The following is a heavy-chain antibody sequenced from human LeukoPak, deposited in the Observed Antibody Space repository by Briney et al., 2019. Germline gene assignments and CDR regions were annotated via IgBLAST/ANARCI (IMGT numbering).Heavy chain of an antibody. CDR3: AKDAYSSELAPMD. V-gene: IGHV3-9*01. CDR1: GFTFDDYA. CDR2: ISWNSGSI. D-gene: IGHD6-19*01. J-gene: IGHJ1*01. Sequence: PGGSLRLSCAASGFTFDDYAMHWVRQAPGKGLEWVSGISWNSGSIGYADSVKGRFTISRDNAKNSLYLQMNSLRAEDTALYYCAKDAYSSELAPMDWGQGTLVIVSS.